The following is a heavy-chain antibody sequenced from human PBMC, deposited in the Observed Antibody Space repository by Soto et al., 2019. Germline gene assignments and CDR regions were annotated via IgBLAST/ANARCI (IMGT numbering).Heavy chain of an antibody. CDR3: ARGRTYYYYGMDV. CDR2: INHSGST. V-gene: IGHV4-34*01. J-gene: IGHJ6*02. CDR1: GGSFSGYY. Sequence: SETLSLTCAVYGGSFSGYYWSWIRQPPGKGLEWIGEINHSGSTNYNPSLKSRVTISVDTSKNQFSLKLSSVTAADTAVYYCARGRTYYYYGMDVWGQGTTVIVSS.